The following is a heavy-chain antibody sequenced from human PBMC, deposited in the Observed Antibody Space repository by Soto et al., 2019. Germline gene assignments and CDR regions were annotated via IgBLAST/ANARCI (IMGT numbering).Heavy chain of an antibody. D-gene: IGHD2-8*02. V-gene: IGHV3-15*01. CDR2: IKSRTDGGTT. CDR1: GFIFSHAW. J-gene: IGHJ4*02. Sequence: EVQLVESGGGLVRPGGSLRLSCAASGFIFSHAWMSWVRQAPGKGLEWVGHIKSRTDGGTTDYAAPVKGRFTLSRDDSKNTLYLQMNSLKNEDTAVYYCKTGGEWGQGTLVTVSS. CDR3: KTGGE.